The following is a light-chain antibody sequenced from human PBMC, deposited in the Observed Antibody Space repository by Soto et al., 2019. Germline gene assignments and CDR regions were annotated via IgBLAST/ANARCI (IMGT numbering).Light chain of an antibody. V-gene: IGKV3D-15*01. CDR1: QSVSSD. CDR3: QQYNSYSRT. J-gene: IGKJ1*01. CDR2: GAS. Sequence: EIVLKQSPATLSLSPGERATLSCRASQSVSSDLAWYQQKPGQAPRLLIYGASSRATGIPDRFSGSGSGTEFTLTISSLQPDDFATYYCQQYNSYSRTFGQGTKVDIK.